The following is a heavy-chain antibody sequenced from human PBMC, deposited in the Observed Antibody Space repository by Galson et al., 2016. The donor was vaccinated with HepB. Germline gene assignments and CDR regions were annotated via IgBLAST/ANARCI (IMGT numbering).Heavy chain of an antibody. CDR2: MSLGGGID. Sequence: SLRLSCAASGFTFSRYGIHWVRQAPGKGLEWVAVMSLGGGIDYYADSVKGRFNISRDNSKNTLYLQMSSLRAEDTAVYYCARDYTSTTEPYGMDVWGQGTAVIVSS. D-gene: IGHD5/OR15-5a*01. J-gene: IGHJ6*02. CDR3: ARDYTSTTEPYGMDV. CDR1: GFTFSRYG. V-gene: IGHV3-30*15.